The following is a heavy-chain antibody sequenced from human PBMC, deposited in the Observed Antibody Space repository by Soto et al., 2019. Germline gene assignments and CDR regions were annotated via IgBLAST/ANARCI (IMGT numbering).Heavy chain of an antibody. V-gene: IGHV3-48*01. CDR2: ISSSSSTI. CDR1: GFTFSSYS. J-gene: IGHJ3*02. Sequence: EVQLVESGGGLVQPGGSLRLSCAASGFTFSSYSMNWVRQAPGKGLEWVSYISSSSSTIYYADSVKGRFTISRDNAKNSLYLQMNSLRAEDTAVYYCARAKNYDYIWWSYGAFDIWGQGTMVTVSS. CDR3: ARAKNYDYIWWSYGAFDI. D-gene: IGHD3-16*01.